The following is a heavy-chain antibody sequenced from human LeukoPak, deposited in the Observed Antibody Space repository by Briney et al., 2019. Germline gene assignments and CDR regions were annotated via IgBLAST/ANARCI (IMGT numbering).Heavy chain of an antibody. Sequence: PGGSLRLSCVASGFTFSSYDMSWVRQAPGKGLEWVSAISNSGGRTFYADSVKGRFTISRDNAKNSVYLQMNSLRAEDTAVYYCARSPDGMDVWGQGTTVTVSS. J-gene: IGHJ6*02. CDR1: GFTFSSYD. CDR3: ARSPDGMDV. V-gene: IGHV3-23*01. CDR2: ISNSGGRT.